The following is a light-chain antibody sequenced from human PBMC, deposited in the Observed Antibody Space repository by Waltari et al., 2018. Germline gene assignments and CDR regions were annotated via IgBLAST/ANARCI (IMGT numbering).Light chain of an antibody. Sequence: SSDLTQSPSVSVSPGQTARITCSGDALPDQYAFWYQQKPGQAPGLVIYKDIERPSGIPGRFSGSSSGTTVTLTISGVQAEDEADYYCQSADSSGSLFGGGTKLTVL. CDR3: QSADSSGSL. CDR1: ALPDQY. CDR2: KDI. V-gene: IGLV3-25*03. J-gene: IGLJ2*01.